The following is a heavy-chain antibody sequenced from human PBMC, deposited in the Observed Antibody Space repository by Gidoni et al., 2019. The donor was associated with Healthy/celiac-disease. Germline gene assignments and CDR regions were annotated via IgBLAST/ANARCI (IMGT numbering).Heavy chain of an antibody. D-gene: IGHD2-2*01. V-gene: IGHV3-74*01. CDR3: VRAGGGYCSSTSCSGSYYYYYYGMDV. CDR2: INSDGGGT. CDR1: GFTFSRSW. Sequence: EVQLVESGGGLVQPGGSLRPSCAASGFTFSRSWLHWVRQAPGKGLVWVSRINSDGGGTSYADSVKGRFTISRDNAKNTLYLQMNSLRAEDTAVYYCVRAGGGYCSSTSCSGSYYYYYYGMDVWGQGTTVTVSS. J-gene: IGHJ6*02.